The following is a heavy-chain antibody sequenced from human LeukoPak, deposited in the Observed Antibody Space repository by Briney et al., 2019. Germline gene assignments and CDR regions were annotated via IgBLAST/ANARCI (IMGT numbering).Heavy chain of an antibody. CDR3: AKDEEAYCGGDCYGDY. D-gene: IGHD2-21*02. Sequence: PGGSLILSCTASGFTFSSYDMHWVRQATGKGLEWVSAIGTAGDTYYPGSVKGRFTISRENAKNSLYLQMNSLRAEDTAVYYCAKDEEAYCGGDCYGDYWGQGTLVTVSS. CDR1: GFTFSSYD. J-gene: IGHJ4*02. V-gene: IGHV3-13*01. CDR2: IGTAGDT.